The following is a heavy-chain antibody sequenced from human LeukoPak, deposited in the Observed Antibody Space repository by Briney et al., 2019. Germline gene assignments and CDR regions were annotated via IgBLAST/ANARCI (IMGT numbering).Heavy chain of an antibody. Sequence: PSETLSLTCAVSGGSISSGGYSWRWIRQPPGKGLEWIGYIYHSGSTYYNPSLKSRVTISVDRSKNQFSLKLSSVTAADTAVYYCARRPDAFDIWGQGTMVTVSS. V-gene: IGHV4-30-2*01. CDR2: IYHSGST. CDR1: GGSISSGGYS. CDR3: ARRPDAFDI. J-gene: IGHJ3*02.